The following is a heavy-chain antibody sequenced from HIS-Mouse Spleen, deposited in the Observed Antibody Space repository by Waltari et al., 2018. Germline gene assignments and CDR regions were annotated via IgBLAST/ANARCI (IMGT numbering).Heavy chain of an antibody. CDR3: ATIRFLEWLSPPTYYGMDV. CDR1: GYTLPELS. CDR2: FDPEDGET. V-gene: IGHV1-24*01. Sequence: QVQLVQSGAEVKKPGASVKVSCKVSGYTLPELSMPWVRQAPGNGLEWMGVFDPEDGETIYAQKFQGRVTMTEDTSTDTAYMELSSLRSEDTAVYYCATIRFLEWLSPPTYYGMDVWGQGTTVTVSS. J-gene: IGHJ6*02. D-gene: IGHD3-3*01.